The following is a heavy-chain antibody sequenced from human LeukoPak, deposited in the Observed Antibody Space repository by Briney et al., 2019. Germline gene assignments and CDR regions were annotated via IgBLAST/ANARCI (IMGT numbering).Heavy chain of an antibody. CDR3: ARDMGGYCTNGVCYRVDAFDI. Sequence: GGSLRLSCAASGFTFDDYGMSWVRQAPGKGLEWVSGINWNGGSTGYADSVKGRFTISRDYAKNSLYLQMNSLRAEDTALYYCARDMGGYCTNGVCYRVDAFDIWGQGTMVTVSS. CDR2: INWNGGST. V-gene: IGHV3-20*04. D-gene: IGHD2-8*01. J-gene: IGHJ3*02. CDR1: GFTFDDYG.